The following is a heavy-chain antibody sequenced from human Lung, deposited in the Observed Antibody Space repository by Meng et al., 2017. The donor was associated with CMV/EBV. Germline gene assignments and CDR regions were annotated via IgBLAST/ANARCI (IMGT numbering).Heavy chain of an antibody. Sequence: GGSGGGAVHAGSSLARSCAASGFTFCSYAMHWVRQAPGKGLEWVAVISYDGSNKYYADSVKGRFTISRDNSKNTLYLQMNSLRAEDTAVYYCARDPDYVQSYYFDYWGQGTLVTVSS. V-gene: IGHV3-30-3*01. CDR1: GFTFCSYA. CDR3: ARDPDYVQSYYFDY. J-gene: IGHJ4*02. D-gene: IGHD4-17*01. CDR2: ISYDGSNK.